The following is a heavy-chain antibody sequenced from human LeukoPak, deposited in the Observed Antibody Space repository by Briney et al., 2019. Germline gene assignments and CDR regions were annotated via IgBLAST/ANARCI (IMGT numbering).Heavy chain of an antibody. CDR2: IPYDGSNK. Sequence: GGSLRLSCAASGFTFSHYGIHWVRQAPGKGLEWVSFIPYDGSNKYYADSVKGRFTISRDNSKNTLYLQMNSLRAEDTAVYYCARDQGIGYSPLNWFDPWGQGTLVTVSS. J-gene: IGHJ5*02. V-gene: IGHV3-30*02. D-gene: IGHD6-13*01. CDR1: GFTFSHYG. CDR3: ARDQGIGYSPLNWFDP.